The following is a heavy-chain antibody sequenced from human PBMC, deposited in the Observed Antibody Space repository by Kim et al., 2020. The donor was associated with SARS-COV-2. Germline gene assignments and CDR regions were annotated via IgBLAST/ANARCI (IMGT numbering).Heavy chain of an antibody. D-gene: IGHD3-22*01. CDR1: GYTLTELS. J-gene: IGHJ4*02. V-gene: IGHV1-24*01. CDR2: FDPEDGET. Sequence: ASVKVSCKVSGYTLTELSMHWVRQAPGKGLEWMGGFDPEDGETIYAQKFQGRVTMTEDTSTDTAYMELSSLRSEDMAVYYCATDDYYDSSGYYGPHYWGQGTLVTVSS. CDR3: ATDDYYDSSGYYGPHY.